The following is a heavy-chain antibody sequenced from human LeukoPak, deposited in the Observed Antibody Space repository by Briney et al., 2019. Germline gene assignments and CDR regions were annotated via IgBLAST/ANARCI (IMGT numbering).Heavy chain of an antibody. CDR1: GYSISSGYY. Sequence: SETLSLTCAVSGYSISSGYYWGWIRQPPGKGLEWFGSIYHSGSTYYNPSLKSRVTISVDTSKNQFSLKLSSVTAADTAVYYCARPYSGRFDYWGQGTLVTVSS. CDR3: ARPYSGRFDY. J-gene: IGHJ4*02. D-gene: IGHD1-26*01. CDR2: IYHSGST. V-gene: IGHV4-38-2*01.